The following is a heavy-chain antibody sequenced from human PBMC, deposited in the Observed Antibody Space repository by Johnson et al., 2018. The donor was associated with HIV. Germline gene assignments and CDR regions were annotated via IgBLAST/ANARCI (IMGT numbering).Heavy chain of an antibody. Sequence: VQLVESGGDLIQPGGSLRLSCAASGFTVSSTYMSWVRQAPGKGLECVAVISYDGTYKYYADSVKGRFTISRDNSGNTLYLQMNSLRVEDTAVYYCARVLVRGPYPGYAFDIWGQGTMVTVSS. J-gene: IGHJ3*02. D-gene: IGHD3-10*01. CDR1: GFTVSSTY. CDR2: ISYDGTYK. CDR3: ARVLVRGPYPGYAFDI. V-gene: IGHV3-53*01.